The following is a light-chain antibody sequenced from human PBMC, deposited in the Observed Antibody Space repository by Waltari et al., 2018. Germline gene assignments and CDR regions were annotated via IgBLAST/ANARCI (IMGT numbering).Light chain of an antibody. CDR3: QQSYSTPPS. Sequence: DIQMTQSPSSLSASVGDRVTITCRASQSIRSYLNWYQQKPGKAPKLLIYDASNLQSGVPSRFSGSGSGTDFTLTISRLQAEDFATYFCQQSYSTPPSFGGGTKVDVK. V-gene: IGKV1-39*01. CDR1: QSIRSY. J-gene: IGKJ4*01. CDR2: DAS.